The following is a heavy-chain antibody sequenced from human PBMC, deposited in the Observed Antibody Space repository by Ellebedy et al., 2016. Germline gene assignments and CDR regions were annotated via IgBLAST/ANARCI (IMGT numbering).Heavy chain of an antibody. CDR3: ARGGYFDY. CDR2: INHSGST. J-gene: IGHJ4*02. V-gene: IGHV4-34*01. D-gene: IGHD3-22*01. CDR1: GGSFSGYY. Sequence: SETLSLTCAVYGGSFSGYYWSWIRQPPGKGLEWIGEINHSGSTNYNPSLKSRVTISVGTPKNQFSLKLSSVTAADTAVYYCARGGYFDYWGQGTLVTVSS.